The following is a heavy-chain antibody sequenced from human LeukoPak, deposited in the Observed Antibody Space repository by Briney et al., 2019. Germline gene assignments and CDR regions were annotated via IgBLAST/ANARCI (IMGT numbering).Heavy chain of an antibody. V-gene: IGHV4-39*07. CDR3: AREGAIVGNAFDL. CDR1: GGSISSSSYY. J-gene: IGHJ3*01. D-gene: IGHD3-16*02. Sequence: SETLSLTCTVSGGSISSSSYYWGWIRQPPGKGLEWIGSIYYSGSTYYNPSLKSRVTISVDTSKNQFSLKLSSVTAADTAVYYCAREGAIVGNAFDLWGLGTMVIVSS. CDR2: IYYSGST.